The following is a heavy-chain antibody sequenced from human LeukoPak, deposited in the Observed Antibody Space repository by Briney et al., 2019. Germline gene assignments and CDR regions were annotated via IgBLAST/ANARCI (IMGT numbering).Heavy chain of an antibody. V-gene: IGHV1-18*01. CDR1: GYTFTGYG. D-gene: IGHD1-26*01. CDR2: ISAYNGNT. CDR3: ARDRKVGATLWRTDY. J-gene: IGHJ4*01. Sequence: ASVKVSCKASGYTFTGYGISWVRRAPGQGLEWMGWISAYNGNTNYAQKLQGRVTMTTDTSTSTAYMELRSLRSDDTAVYYCARDRKVGATLWRTDYWGHGTLVTVSS.